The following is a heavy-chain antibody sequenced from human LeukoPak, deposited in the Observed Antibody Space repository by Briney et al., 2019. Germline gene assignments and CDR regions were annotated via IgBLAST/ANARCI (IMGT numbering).Heavy chain of an antibody. Sequence: GASVKVSCKASGYTFTGYYMHWVRQAPGQGLEWMGWINPNSGGTNYAQKFQGRVTMTRDTSISTAYMELSRLRSDDTAVYYCARGSSSSGPDIGWFDPWGQGTLVTISS. CDR1: GYTFTGYY. CDR3: ARGSSSSGPDIGWFDP. CDR2: INPNSGGT. D-gene: IGHD6-6*01. V-gene: IGHV1-2*02. J-gene: IGHJ5*02.